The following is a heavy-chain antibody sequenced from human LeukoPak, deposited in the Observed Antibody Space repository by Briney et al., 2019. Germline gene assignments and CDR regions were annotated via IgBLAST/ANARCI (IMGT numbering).Heavy chain of an antibody. Sequence: SVKVSCKASRFTSDVINWVRQAPGQGLEWLGRIIPLTGVTDYAQKFQGRLTITVDRSTSSSYMELSSLISEDTAVYYCARPGTLPGFHDAFDLWGQGTMVIVSS. J-gene: IGHJ3*01. D-gene: IGHD3-9*01. CDR3: ARPGTLPGFHDAFDL. CDR1: RFTSDV. V-gene: IGHV1-69*04. CDR2: IIPLTGVT.